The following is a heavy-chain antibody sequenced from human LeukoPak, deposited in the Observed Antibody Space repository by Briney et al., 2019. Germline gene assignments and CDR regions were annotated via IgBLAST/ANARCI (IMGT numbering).Heavy chain of an antibody. Sequence: GASVKVSRKASGYTFTGYYMHWVRQAPGQGLEWMGIINPSGGSTSYAQKFQGRVTMTRDTSTSTVYMELSSLRSEDTAVYYCARLGQVGYDPFDYWGQGTLVTVSS. D-gene: IGHD5-12*01. J-gene: IGHJ4*02. CDR2: INPSGGST. CDR1: GYTFTGYY. CDR3: ARLGQVGYDPFDY. V-gene: IGHV1-46*01.